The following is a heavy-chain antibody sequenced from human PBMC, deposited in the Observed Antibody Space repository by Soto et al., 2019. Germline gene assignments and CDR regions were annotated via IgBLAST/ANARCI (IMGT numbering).Heavy chain of an antibody. D-gene: IGHD1-20*01. CDR3: ASAFYNSLDY. CDR2: ISPSGDST. V-gene: IGHV1-46*01. J-gene: IGHJ4*02. Sequence: QVQLVQSGAEVKKPGASVKVSCKASGITFTSYYMHWVRQAPGQGLEWMGIISPSGDSTSYAQKFQGRVTMTRDTSTSTLYMELRSLRSEDTATYYCASAFYNSLDYWGQGTLVTVSS. CDR1: GITFTSYY.